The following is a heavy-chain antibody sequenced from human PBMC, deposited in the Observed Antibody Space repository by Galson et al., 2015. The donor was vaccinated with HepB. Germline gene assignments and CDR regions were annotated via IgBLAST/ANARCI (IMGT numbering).Heavy chain of an antibody. V-gene: IGHV3-48*03. CDR3: ASDSGTGWLVDH. D-gene: IGHD6-19*01. CDR2: INANGVV. Sequence: SLRLSCAASGFSFRSYAMNWVRQAPGKGLEWVAYINANGVVGHADSVKDRFTISRDNAKDSLFLQMNSLRAEDTAFYFCASDSGTGWLVDHWGQGTLVTVSS. CDR1: GFSFRSYA. J-gene: IGHJ5*02.